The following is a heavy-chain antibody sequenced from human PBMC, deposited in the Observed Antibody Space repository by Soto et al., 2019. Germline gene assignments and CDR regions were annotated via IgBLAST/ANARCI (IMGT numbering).Heavy chain of an antibody. D-gene: IGHD2-15*01. V-gene: IGHV3-30*18. CDR1: GFTFSSYG. CDR3: AKDTASGGSPLDY. J-gene: IGHJ4*02. Sequence: QVQLVESGGGVVQPGRSLRLSCAASGFTFSSYGMHWARQAPGKGLKWVAIISYDGSTKYYADSVKGRFTISRDNSKNTVHLQMNSLRPEDTAVYYCAKDTASGGSPLDYWGQGTLVTVSS. CDR2: ISYDGSTK.